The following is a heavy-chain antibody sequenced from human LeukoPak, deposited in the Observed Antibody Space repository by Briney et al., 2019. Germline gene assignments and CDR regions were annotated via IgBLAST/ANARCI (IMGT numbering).Heavy chain of an antibody. Sequence: ASVKVSCEASGYTFTVYYMHWVRQAPGQGLEWMGWINPNSGGTNYAQKLQGRVTMTTDTSTSTAYMELRSLRSDDTAVYYCARDPVGIAVAGPKYFQHWGQGTLVTVSS. V-gene: IGHV1-2*02. CDR2: INPNSGGT. J-gene: IGHJ1*01. CDR3: ARDPVGIAVAGPKYFQH. D-gene: IGHD6-19*01. CDR1: GYTFTVYY.